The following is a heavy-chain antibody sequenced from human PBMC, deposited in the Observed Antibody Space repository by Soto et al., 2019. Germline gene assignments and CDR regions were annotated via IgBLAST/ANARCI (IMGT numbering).Heavy chain of an antibody. V-gene: IGHV3-23*01. CDR1: GFTFSSYA. D-gene: IGHD3-3*01. CDR2: ISGSGYTT. Sequence: EVQLLESGGGLGQPGGSLRLSCAASGFTFSSYAMSWVRQAPGKGLEWVSSISGSGYTTFYADSVKGRFTMSRDNFKNMVYLQMSSPRVEDTAIYYCVKDYQQGSGFGRGFDSWGQGTLVTVSS. J-gene: IGHJ4*02. CDR3: VKDYQQGSGFGRGFDS.